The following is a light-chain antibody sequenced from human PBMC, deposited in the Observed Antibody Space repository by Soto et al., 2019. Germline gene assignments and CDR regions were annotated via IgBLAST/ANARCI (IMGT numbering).Light chain of an antibody. CDR1: SSDVGGYNY. J-gene: IGLJ1*01. V-gene: IGLV2-14*03. Sequence: QSALTQPASVSGSPGQSITISCTGTSSDVGGYNYVSWYQHHPGKAPKLMIYHVTVRPSGVSNRFSGSKSDDTASLTISGLQAEDEADYYCASFTSASSYVFGTGTRSPS. CDR2: HVT. CDR3: ASFTSASSYV.